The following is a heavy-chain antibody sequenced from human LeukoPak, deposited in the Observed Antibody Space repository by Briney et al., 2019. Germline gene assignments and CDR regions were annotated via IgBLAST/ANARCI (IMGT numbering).Heavy chain of an antibody. Sequence: PGRSLRLSCTASGFTFDDYAMHWVRQAPGKGLEWVSGISWNSGSIGYADYVKGRFTISRDNAKNSLYLQMNSLRAEDTALYYCAKDMGRYYYYYMDVWGKGTTVTVSS. CDR1: GFTFDDYA. V-gene: IGHV3-9*01. CDR2: ISWNSGSI. J-gene: IGHJ6*03. CDR3: AKDMGRYYYYYMDV.